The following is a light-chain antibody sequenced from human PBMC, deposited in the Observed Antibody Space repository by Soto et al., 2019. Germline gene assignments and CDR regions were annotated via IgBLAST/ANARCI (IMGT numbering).Light chain of an antibody. J-gene: IGKJ1*01. CDR1: QSVSSSY. CDR3: PNYGGSSKA. Sequence: LCVGLGARRSIKNSQSVSSSYLAWYQQKPGQAPRLLIYGASSRATGIPDRFSGSGFGTEYTPYIRRLESQDSAVSSRPNYGGSSKAFGKGTKVDIK. V-gene: IGKV3-20*01. CDR2: GAS.